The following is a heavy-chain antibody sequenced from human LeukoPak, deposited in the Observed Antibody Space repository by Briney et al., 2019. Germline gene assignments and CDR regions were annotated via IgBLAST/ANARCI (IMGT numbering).Heavy chain of an antibody. CDR2: IGAGGTFT. V-gene: IGHV3-23*01. Sequence: GGSLRLSCTASGFTFSSYVINWVRQAPGKGLEWVSGIGAGGTFTYYADSVKGRFTIFRDNSRNTLYLQMNSLRADDTAVYYCAKDLDYTSYGYYVDYWGLWTLVTVSS. CDR3: AKDLDYTSYGYYVDY. D-gene: IGHD4-11*01. CDR1: GFTFSSYV. J-gene: IGHJ4*02.